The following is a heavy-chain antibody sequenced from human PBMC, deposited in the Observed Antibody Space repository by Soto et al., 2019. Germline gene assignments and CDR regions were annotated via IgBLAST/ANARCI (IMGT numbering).Heavy chain of an antibody. D-gene: IGHD2-2*01. Sequence: SETLSLTCTISGVSISSSSYYWYWIRQPPGKGLERIGYIYYSGRTNYNHSLKNRVNKSVGTAKNQFSLKLSSVTAADTAVYYCAREPGMPFFYYWGQGTLVTVSS. CDR3: AREPGMPFFYY. V-gene: IGHV4-61*01. CDR2: IYYSGRT. CDR1: GVSISSSSYY. J-gene: IGHJ4*02.